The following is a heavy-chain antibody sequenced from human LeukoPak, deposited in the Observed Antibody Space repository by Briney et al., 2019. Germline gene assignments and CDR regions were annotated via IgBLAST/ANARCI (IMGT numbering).Heavy chain of an antibody. V-gene: IGHV3-30*03. Sequence: PGGSLRLSCAASGFTFSSYSMNWVRQAPVKGLEWVAVISYDGSNQYYADSVKGRFTISRDNSKNTLYLQMNSLRAEDTAVYYCARDRSLLAGPYYFDYWGQGTLVTVSS. CDR1: GFTFSSYS. CDR2: ISYDGSNQ. J-gene: IGHJ4*02. D-gene: IGHD6-19*01. CDR3: ARDRSLLAGPYYFDY.